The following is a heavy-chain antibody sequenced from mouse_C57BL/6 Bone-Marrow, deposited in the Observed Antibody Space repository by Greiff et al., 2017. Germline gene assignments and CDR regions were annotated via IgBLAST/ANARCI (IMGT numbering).Heavy chain of an antibody. CDR1: GFTFTDYY. CDR3: ARDGTFDY. D-gene: IGHD3-3*01. CDR2: IRNKANGYTT. J-gene: IGHJ2*01. V-gene: IGHV7-3*02. Sequence: EVKLVESGGGLVQPGGSLRLSCATSGFTFTDYYMSWVRQPPGQALEWLGFIRNKANGYTTEYSGSVKGRFTISRDNSQSILYLQMNTLRAEDSATYYCARDGTFDYWGQGTTLTVSS.